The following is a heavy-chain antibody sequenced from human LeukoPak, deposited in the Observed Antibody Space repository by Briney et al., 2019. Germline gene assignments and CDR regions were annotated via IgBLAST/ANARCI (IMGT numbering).Heavy chain of an antibody. CDR3: ARARTSSWSTDY. CDR1: GYTLTGYY. V-gene: IGHV1-2*06. CDR2: INPNSGGT. J-gene: IGHJ4*02. Sequence: ASVKVSCTASGYTLTGYYMHWVRQAPGQGLEWMGRINPNSGGTNYAQKFQGSVTMTRDTSISTAYMELSRLRSDDTAVYYCARARTSSWSTDYWGQGTLVTVSS. D-gene: IGHD6-13*01.